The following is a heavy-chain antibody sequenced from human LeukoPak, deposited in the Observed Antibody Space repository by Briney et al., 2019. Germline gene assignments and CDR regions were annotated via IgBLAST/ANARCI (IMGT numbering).Heavy chain of an antibody. Sequence: GASVKVSCKASGGTFSSYAISWVRQAPGQGLEWMGGIIPIFGTANYAQKFQGRVTITADESTGTAYMELSSLRSEDTAVYYCARTYYYDSSGYYFDYWGQGTLVTVSS. CDR1: GGTFSSYA. CDR3: ARTYYYDSSGYYFDY. CDR2: IIPIFGTA. J-gene: IGHJ4*02. V-gene: IGHV1-69*13. D-gene: IGHD3-22*01.